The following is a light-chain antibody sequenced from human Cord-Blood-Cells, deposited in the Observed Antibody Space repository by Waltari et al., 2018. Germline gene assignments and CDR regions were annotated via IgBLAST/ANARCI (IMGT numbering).Light chain of an antibody. CDR3: CSYAGSSTWV. Sequence: QSVLTQPASVSGSPGPSITISCPGTSSDVGSYKLFPWYQQHPGKAPKPRIYQGSKRPSGVSNRFSGSKSGNTASLTISGLQAEDEADYYCCSYAGSSTWVFGGGTKLTVL. CDR1: SSDVGSYKL. CDR2: QGS. J-gene: IGLJ3*02. V-gene: IGLV2-23*01.